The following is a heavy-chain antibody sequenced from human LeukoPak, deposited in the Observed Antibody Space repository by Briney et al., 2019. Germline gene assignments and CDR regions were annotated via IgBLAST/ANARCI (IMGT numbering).Heavy chain of an antibody. Sequence: ASVKVSCKASGYTFTSYDINWARQATGQGLEWMGWMNPNSGNTGYAQKFQGRVTMTRNTSISTAYMELSSLRSEDTAVYYCARVVEMATILFDYWGQGTLVTVSS. CDR2: MNPNSGNT. CDR3: ARVVEMATILFDY. CDR1: GYTFTSYD. J-gene: IGHJ4*02. V-gene: IGHV1-8*01. D-gene: IGHD5-24*01.